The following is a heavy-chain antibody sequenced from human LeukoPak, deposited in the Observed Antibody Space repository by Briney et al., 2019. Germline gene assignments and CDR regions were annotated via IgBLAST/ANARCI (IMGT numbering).Heavy chain of an antibody. D-gene: IGHD7-27*01. CDR3: AKDFNWGWDY. CDR1: GFTFSSHG. V-gene: IGHV3-30*02. CDR2: VLSDGSRK. Sequence: GGSLRLTCAASGFTFSSHGMHWVRQAPGKGLEWVAYVLSDGSRKYYADSVKGRFTISRDDSKNTLFLQMNSLRPEDTALYYCAKDFNWGWDYWGQGTLVTVSS. J-gene: IGHJ4*02.